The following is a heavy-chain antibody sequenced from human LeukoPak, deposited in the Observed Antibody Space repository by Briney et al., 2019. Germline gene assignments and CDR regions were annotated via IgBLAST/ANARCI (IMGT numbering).Heavy chain of an antibody. CDR3: AKGSRGYTNYYFDY. Sequence: GGPLRLSCASSGFSFSGYAMIWVRQAPGKGLELVSTISGSGASTFYADSVRGRFITSKDIPSNTVYLQMNSLRAEDTAVYCAKGSRGYTNYYFDYWGQGTLVTVSS. CDR1: GFSFSGYA. V-gene: IGHV3-23*01. CDR2: ISGSGAST. J-gene: IGHJ4*02. D-gene: IGHD2-2*02.